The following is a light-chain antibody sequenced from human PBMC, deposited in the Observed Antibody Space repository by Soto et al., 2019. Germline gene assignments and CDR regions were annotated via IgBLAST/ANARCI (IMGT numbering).Light chain of an antibody. CDR3: QRTYNAPPGT. J-gene: IGKJ3*01. CDR1: QGISSY. Sequence: DIQMTQSPSSLSASVGDRVTITCRVSQGISSYLHWYRQKPGRVPKVLIYSASNLQSGLPSRCSVSRSCTDFTLTISSLQPEHVATYYGQRTYNAPPGTLGPGTKVDIK. V-gene: IGKV1-27*01. CDR2: SAS.